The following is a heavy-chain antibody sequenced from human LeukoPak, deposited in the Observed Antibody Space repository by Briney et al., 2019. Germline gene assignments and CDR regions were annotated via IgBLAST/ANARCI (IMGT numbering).Heavy chain of an antibody. J-gene: IGHJ3*02. CDR1: GGSLNDYL. CDR3: ARELISSRAAFDT. D-gene: IGHD3-10*01. V-gene: IGHV4-34*01. CDR2: VGHSGTT. Sequence: PSETLSLTCAVYGGSLNDYLWSWIRQPPGQGLEWIGEVGHSGTTNYHPSLTSPVTISVDTSKNQFSLKLTSVTAADTAVYYCARELISSRAAFDTWGQGTVVTVSS.